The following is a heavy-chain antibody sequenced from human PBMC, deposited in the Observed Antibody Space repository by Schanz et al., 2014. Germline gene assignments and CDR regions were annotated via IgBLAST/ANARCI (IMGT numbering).Heavy chain of an antibody. CDR2: IYYSGGT. CDR3: AKAADWPVTQFDP. J-gene: IGHJ5*02. CDR1: GGSINSDAFY. Sequence: QVQLQESGPGVVKPSQTLSLTCTVSGGSINSDAFYWTWIRQHPGKGLEWVGYIYYSGGTYYSPSLKSRVSISLDTSKNKFSLNLSSVTAADTAVYYCAKAADWPVTQFDPWGQGTLVTVSS. D-gene: IGHD3-9*01. V-gene: IGHV4-31*03.